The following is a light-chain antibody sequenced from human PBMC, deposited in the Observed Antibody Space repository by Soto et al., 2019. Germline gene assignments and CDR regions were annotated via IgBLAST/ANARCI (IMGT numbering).Light chain of an antibody. Sequence: AIQLTQSPSSLSASVGDRVTITCRASQGISSALAWYQQKPGKAPKLLIYDASSLESGVPSRFSGSGSGTDFTLSISRLQSEDFATYYCQQFNSYLRERVTFGPGTKVDIK. V-gene: IGKV1-13*02. J-gene: IGKJ3*01. CDR1: QGISSA. CDR2: DAS. CDR3: QQFNSYLRERVT.